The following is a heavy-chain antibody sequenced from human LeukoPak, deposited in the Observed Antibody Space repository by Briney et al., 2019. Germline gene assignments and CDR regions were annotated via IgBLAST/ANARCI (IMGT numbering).Heavy chain of an antibody. V-gene: IGHV4-59*12. CDR1: GGSINSYY. D-gene: IGHD3-22*01. Sequence: SETLSLTCTVSGGSINSYYWSWVRQPPGKGLEWIGNIYYSGSANYNPSLKSRVTISVDTSKNQFSLKLSSVTAADTAVYYCASKTYYDSSGYGYYFDYWGQGTLVIVSS. CDR2: IYYSGSA. CDR3: ASKTYYDSSGYGYYFDY. J-gene: IGHJ4*02.